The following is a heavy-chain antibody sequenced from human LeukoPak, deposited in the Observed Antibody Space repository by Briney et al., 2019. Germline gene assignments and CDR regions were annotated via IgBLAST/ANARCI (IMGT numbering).Heavy chain of an antibody. V-gene: IGHV3-53*01. D-gene: IGHD6-19*01. Sequence: PGGSLRLSCAASGFTVSSNYMSWVRQTPGKGLEWVSIIYSGGDTYYADSVKGRFTISRDNSKNTLFLQMDGLRVEDTAVYYCAKVYSSVWTHIGHFDYWGQGTLITVSS. CDR3: AKVYSSVWTHIGHFDY. CDR2: IYSGGDT. CDR1: GFTVSSNY. J-gene: IGHJ4*02.